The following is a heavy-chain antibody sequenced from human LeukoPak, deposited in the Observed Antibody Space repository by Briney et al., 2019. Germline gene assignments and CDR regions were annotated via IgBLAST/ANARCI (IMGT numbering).Heavy chain of an antibody. D-gene: IGHD1-26*01. CDR2: ISGSGGTT. Sequence: GGSLRLSCAASGFIFSTYGMSWVRQAPGKGLEWVSSISGSGGTTYYADSVKGRFTISRDNAKNSLYLQMNSLRAEDTAVYYCARVQVGIVGATYHFDYWGQGTLVTVSS. V-gene: IGHV3-23*01. J-gene: IGHJ4*02. CDR1: GFIFSTYG. CDR3: ARVQVGIVGATYHFDY.